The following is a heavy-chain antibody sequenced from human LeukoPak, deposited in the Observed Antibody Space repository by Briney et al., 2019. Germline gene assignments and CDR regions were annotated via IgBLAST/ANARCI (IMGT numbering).Heavy chain of an antibody. CDR3: ARVGEVVPAAPIVLMVYAAFDY. D-gene: IGHD2-8*01. V-gene: IGHV1-18*01. CDR1: GYTFTSYG. J-gene: IGHJ4*02. CDR2: ISAYNGNT. Sequence: ASVKASCKASGYTFTSYGISWVRQAPGQGLEWMGWISAYNGNTNYAQKLQGRVTMTTDTSTSTAYMELRSLRSDDTAVYYCARVGEVVPAAPIVLMVYAAFDYWGQGTLVTVSS.